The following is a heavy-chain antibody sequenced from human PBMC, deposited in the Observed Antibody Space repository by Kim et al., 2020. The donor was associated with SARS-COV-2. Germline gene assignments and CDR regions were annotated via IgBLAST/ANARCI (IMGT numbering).Heavy chain of an antibody. V-gene: IGHV3-23*01. CDR3: AKGQDYGDYPGY. Sequence: YSDSVKGRFTISRDNSKNTLYLQMNSLRAEDTAVYYCAKGQDYGDYPGYWGQGTLVTVSS. J-gene: IGHJ4*02. D-gene: IGHD4-17*01.